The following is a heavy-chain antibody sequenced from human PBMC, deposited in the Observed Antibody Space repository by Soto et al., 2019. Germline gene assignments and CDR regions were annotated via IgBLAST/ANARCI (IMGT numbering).Heavy chain of an antibody. V-gene: IGHV1-3*01. Sequence: ASVKVSCKASGYTFTSYAMHWVRQAPGQRLEWMGWINAANGDTKYSPKFQGRVTITRDTSASTAYMELSSLRSEDTAVYYCARGWNYYVDYWGQGTLVTVS. CDR2: INAANGDT. D-gene: IGHD1-7*01. CDR3: ARGWNYYVDY. J-gene: IGHJ4*02. CDR1: GYTFTSYA.